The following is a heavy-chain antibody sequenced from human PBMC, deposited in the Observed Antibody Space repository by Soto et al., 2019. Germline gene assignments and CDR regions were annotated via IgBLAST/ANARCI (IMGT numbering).Heavy chain of an antibody. V-gene: IGHV3-48*02. CDR2: ISSSSSTI. CDR1: GLTFSSYS. CDR3: ARDLQPGDGDDY. J-gene: IGHJ4*02. D-gene: IGHD4-4*01. Sequence: PGGSLRLSCAASGLTFSSYSMNWVRRAPGKGLEWVSYISSSSSTIYYADSVKGRFTISRDNAKNSLYLQMNSLRDEDTAVYYCARDLQPGDGDDYWGQGTLVTVSS.